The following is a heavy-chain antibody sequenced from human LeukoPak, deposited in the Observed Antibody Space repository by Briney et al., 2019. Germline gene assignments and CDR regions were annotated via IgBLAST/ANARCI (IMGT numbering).Heavy chain of an antibody. Sequence: PGGSLRLSCAASGFTFSSYSMNWVRQAPGKGLEWVSYISSSSSTIYYADSVKGRFTISRDNAKNSLYLQMNSLRAEDTAVYYCARDTSLWYGDYGMDVWGQGTTVTVSS. CDR3: ARDTSLWYGDYGMDV. J-gene: IGHJ6*02. V-gene: IGHV3-48*04. D-gene: IGHD4-17*01. CDR1: GFTFSSYS. CDR2: ISSSSSTI.